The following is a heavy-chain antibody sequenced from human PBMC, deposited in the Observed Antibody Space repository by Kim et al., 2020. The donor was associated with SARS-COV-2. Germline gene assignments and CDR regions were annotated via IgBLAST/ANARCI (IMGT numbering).Heavy chain of an antibody. CDR1: GFTFSSYA. Sequence: GGSLRLSCAASGFTFSSYAMSWVRQAPGKGLEWVSAISGRGGSTYYADSGKGRLTTSRDNSKNTLYLQMNSLGAEDTVVYYCACIEAAGDEDYFDYWGEGTLVTVSP. CDR2: ISGRGGST. D-gene: IGHD6-13*01. V-gene: IGHV3-23*01. J-gene: IGHJ4*02. CDR3: ACIEAAGDEDYFDY.